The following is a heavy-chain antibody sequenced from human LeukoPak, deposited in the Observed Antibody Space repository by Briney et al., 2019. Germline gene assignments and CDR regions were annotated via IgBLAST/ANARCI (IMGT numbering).Heavy chain of an antibody. D-gene: IGHD6-19*01. V-gene: IGHV3-23*01. CDR1: GFTFSSFD. CDR3: AKIGAAGSGY. CDR2: INSSGRST. J-gene: IGHJ4*02. Sequence: GGSLRLSCAVSGFTFSSFDMTWVRQAPGKGLEWVSGINSSGRSTYYADSVKGRFTISRDNSKDTLYLQMNSLRAEDTAVYYCAKIGAAGSGYWGQGTLVTVSS.